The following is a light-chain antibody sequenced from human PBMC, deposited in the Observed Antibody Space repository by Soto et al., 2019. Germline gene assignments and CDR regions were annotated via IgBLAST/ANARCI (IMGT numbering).Light chain of an antibody. Sequence: DIQMTQSPSTLSASVGDRVTITCQASQNITNFLNWYQHKLGKAPNLLIYDASNLEAEVPSSFSGTGSGTEFSFTINSLQPEDIGSYFCQQYDDLPVTFGGGTKVEIK. CDR2: DAS. CDR3: QQYDDLPVT. CDR1: QNITNF. V-gene: IGKV1-33*01. J-gene: IGKJ4*01.